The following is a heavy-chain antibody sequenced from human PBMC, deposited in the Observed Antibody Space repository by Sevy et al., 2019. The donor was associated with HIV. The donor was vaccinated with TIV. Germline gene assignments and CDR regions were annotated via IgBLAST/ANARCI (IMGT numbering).Heavy chain of an antibody. D-gene: IGHD6-13*01. V-gene: IGHV3-23*01. CDR2: INGRGGST. J-gene: IGHJ4*02. Sequence: QLGGSLRLSCVVSGYSFSSYAISWVRQAPGKGLEWVSTINGRGGSTYYADSVKGRCTISRDNPKNTLFLQMINLRVDDTAIYYCARPSPRIAAAASAFYDNWGQGTLVTVSS. CDR1: GYSFSSYA. CDR3: ARPSPRIAAAASAFYDN.